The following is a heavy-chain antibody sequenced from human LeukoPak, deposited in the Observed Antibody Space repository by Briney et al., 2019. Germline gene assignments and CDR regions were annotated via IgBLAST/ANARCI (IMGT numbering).Heavy chain of an antibody. CDR2: VDIDGSTT. J-gene: IGHJ6*02. Sequence: TGGSLRLSCAASGFAFSNYWMHWVRQAPGKGLVWVSRVDIDGSTTTYADSVKGRFTISRDNSKDIMYLQMNSLRAEDTAVYYCAREPPYCLRGRCYPGKYCTGMDVWGRGTTVTVSS. V-gene: IGHV3-74*01. CDR3: AREPPYCLRGRCYPGKYCTGMDV. D-gene: IGHD2-15*01. CDR1: GFAFSNYW.